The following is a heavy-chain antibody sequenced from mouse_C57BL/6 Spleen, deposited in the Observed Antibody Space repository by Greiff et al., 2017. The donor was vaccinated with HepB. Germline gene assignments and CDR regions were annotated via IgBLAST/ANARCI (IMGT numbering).Heavy chain of an antibody. CDR2: INPNNGGT. CDR1: GYTFTDYN. D-gene: IGHD2-4*01. J-gene: IGHJ4*01. CDR3: ARGGDYPLYAMDY. Sequence: VQLQQSGPELVKPGASVKMSCKASGYTFTDYNMHWVKQSHGKSLEWIGYINPNNGGTSYNQKFKGKATLTVNKSSSTAYMELRSLTSEESAVYYCARGGDYPLYAMDYWGQGTSVTVSS. V-gene: IGHV1-22*01.